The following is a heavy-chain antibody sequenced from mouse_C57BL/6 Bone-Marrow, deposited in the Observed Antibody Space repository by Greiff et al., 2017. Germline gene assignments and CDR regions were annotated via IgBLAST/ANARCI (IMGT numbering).Heavy chain of an antibody. V-gene: IGHV6-6*01. D-gene: IGHD4-1*01. J-gene: IGHJ3*01. Sequence: EVKVEESGGGLVQPGGSMKLSCAASGFTFSDAWMDWVRQSPEKGLEWVAEIRNKANNHATYYAESVKGRFTISRDDSKSSVYLQMNSLRAEDTGSYYGTRPPSNWDGSAWFAYWGQGTLVTVSA. CDR2: IRNKANNHAT. CDR3: TRPPSNWDGSAWFAY. CDR1: GFTFSDAW.